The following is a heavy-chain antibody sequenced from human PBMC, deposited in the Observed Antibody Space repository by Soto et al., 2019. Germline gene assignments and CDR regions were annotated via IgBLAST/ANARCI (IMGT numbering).Heavy chain of an antibody. CDR1: GYTFSNYG. Sequence: ASVKVSCKTSGYTFSNYGITWVRQAPGQPLEWLGWISLYSDGTSYAQKFQGRVSMTTDTSTTTAYMELRSLRSDDTAVYHCARVVPGAEAWFGPWGQGTLVTVSS. CDR2: ISLYSDGT. V-gene: IGHV1-18*01. CDR3: ARVVPGAEAWFGP. D-gene: IGHD2-2*01. J-gene: IGHJ5*02.